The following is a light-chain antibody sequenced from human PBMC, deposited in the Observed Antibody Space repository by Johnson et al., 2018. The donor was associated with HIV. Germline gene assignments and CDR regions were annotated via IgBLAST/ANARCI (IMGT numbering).Light chain of an antibody. CDR1: SSNIGDNS. CDR2: EDN. Sequence: QSVLTQPPSVSAAPGQKVTISCSGSSSNIGDNSVSWYQHLPGTAPKLLIYEDNKRPSGIPDRFSGSKSGTSATLGITGLQTGDEADYYCGTWDSSLSTYVFGTGTKVTVL. CDR3: GTWDSSLSTYV. V-gene: IGLV1-51*01. J-gene: IGLJ1*01.